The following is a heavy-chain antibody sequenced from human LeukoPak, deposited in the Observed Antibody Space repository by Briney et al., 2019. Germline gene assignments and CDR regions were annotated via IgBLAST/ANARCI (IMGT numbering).Heavy chain of an antibody. V-gene: IGHV1-2*02. CDR2: INPNRGDT. Sequence: GASVKVSCTASGYTFTGYYMHWVRQAPGHGLEWMGWINPNRGDTNYAQKFQGRVTMTRDTSISTAFMELTRLTSDDTAVYYCTRDLLGFATTPLSDWGQGTLVTVSS. CDR3: TRDLLGFATTPLSD. CDR1: GYTFTGYY. D-gene: IGHD4-17*01. J-gene: IGHJ4*02.